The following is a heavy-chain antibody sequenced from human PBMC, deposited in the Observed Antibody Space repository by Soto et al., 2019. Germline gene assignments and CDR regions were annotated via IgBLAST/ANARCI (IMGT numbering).Heavy chain of an antibody. J-gene: IGHJ6*02. CDR3: ARHSPPVCSSTSCRYYYYYYGMDV. V-gene: IGHV5-10-1*01. CDR2: IDPSDSYT. CDR1: GYSFTSYW. D-gene: IGHD2-2*01. Sequence: PGESLKISCKGSGYSFTSYWISWVRQMPGKGLEWMGRIDPSDSYTNYSPSFQGHVTISADKSISTAYLQWSSLKASDTAMYYCARHSPPVCSSTSCRYYYYYYGMDVWGQGTTVTVSS.